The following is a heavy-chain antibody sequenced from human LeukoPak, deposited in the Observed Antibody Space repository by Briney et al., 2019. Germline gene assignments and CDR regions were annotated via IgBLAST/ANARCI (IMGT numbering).Heavy chain of an antibody. Sequence: GGSLRLSCAASGFSFSSHWMSWVRQAPGKGLEWVANINQDGSEKNNVDSVKGRFTIFRDNAKNSLYLQMNSLRAEDTAVYYCARDPYSGSYGNYYYYFMDVWGKGTTVTVSS. CDR3: ARDPYSGSYGNYYYYFMDV. J-gene: IGHJ6*03. CDR1: GFSFSSHW. V-gene: IGHV3-7*01. D-gene: IGHD1-26*01. CDR2: INQDGSEK.